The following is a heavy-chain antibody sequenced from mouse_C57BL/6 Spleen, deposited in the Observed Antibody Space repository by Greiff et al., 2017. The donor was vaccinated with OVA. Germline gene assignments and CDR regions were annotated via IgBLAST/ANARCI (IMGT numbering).Heavy chain of an antibody. V-gene: IGHV5-6*01. CDR2: ISSGGSYT. D-gene: IGHD3-1*01. J-gene: IGHJ4*01. CDR3: ARHRGLGAIMEYAMDY. Sequence: EVQRVESGGDLVKPGGSLKLSCAASGFTFSSYGMSWVRQTPDKRLEWVATISSGGSYTYYPDSVKGRFTISRDNAKNTLYLQMSSLKSEDTAMYYCARHRGLGAIMEYAMDYWGQGTSVTVSS. CDR1: GFTFSSYG.